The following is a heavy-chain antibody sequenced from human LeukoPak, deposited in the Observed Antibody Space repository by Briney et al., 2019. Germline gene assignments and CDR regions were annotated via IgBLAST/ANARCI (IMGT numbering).Heavy chain of an antibody. CDR1: GFTFSINA. J-gene: IGHJ4*02. CDR3: AKDHYSEIGLDY. Sequence: GETLRLSCATSGFTFSINAKNWDCQPPAKGQERVYSISGDGASTYYADSMKARFTVSRDYSKNTLYLQMNSLRAEDTAVYYCAKDHYSEIGLDYWGQGTLVTVSS. D-gene: IGHD4-11*01. V-gene: IGHV3-23*01. CDR2: ISGDGAST.